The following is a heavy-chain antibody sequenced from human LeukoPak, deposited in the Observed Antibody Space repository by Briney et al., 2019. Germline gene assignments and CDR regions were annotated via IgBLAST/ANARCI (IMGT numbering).Heavy chain of an antibody. J-gene: IGHJ4*02. CDR2: IYHSGST. Sequence: PSQTLSLTCTVSGGSISSGGYYWSWIRQPPGKGLEWIGYIYHSGSTYYNPSLKSRVTISVDRSKNQFSLKLSSVTAADTAVYYCARQWRIAARGGIDYWGQGTLVTVSS. V-gene: IGHV4-30-2*01. CDR3: ARQWRIAARGGIDY. CDR1: GGSISSGGYY. D-gene: IGHD6-6*01.